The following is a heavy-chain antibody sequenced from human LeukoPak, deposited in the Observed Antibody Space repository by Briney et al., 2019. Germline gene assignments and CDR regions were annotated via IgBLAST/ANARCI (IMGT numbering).Heavy chain of an antibody. CDR3: ARAQRYYYYMDV. CDR2: IIPIFGTA. Sequence: SVKVSCKASGGTFSSYAISWVRQAPGQGLEWMGGIIPIFGTASYAQKFQGRVTITTDESTSTAYMELSSLRSEDTAVYYCARAQRYYYYMDVWGKGTTVTVSS. V-gene: IGHV1-69*05. CDR1: GGTFSSYA. J-gene: IGHJ6*03.